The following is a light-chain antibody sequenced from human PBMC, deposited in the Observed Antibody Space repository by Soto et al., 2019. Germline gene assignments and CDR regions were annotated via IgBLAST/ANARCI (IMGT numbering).Light chain of an antibody. CDR1: QSISGT. V-gene: IGKV3-15*01. Sequence: EIVMTQSPATLSVSPGGRATLSCRASQSISGTLAWYQQKPGQAPRLLIYGASARATSFPARFSGSGSGTDFTLTIRRLEPEDFAIYYCQQYDNFPQTFGQGTKVEIK. CDR2: GAS. J-gene: IGKJ1*01. CDR3: QQYDNFPQT.